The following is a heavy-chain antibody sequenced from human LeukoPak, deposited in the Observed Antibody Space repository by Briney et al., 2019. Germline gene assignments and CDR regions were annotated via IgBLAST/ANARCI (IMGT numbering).Heavy chain of an antibody. CDR2: IDPRDGSA. Sequence: ASVTVSCKASGYIFTNYYIHWVRQAPGQGLEWVGIIDPRDGSANSAQQIQGRITVTRDTSTGTVYMDLSSLRSEDTAIYYCARGGTILYDYWGQGTQVTVSS. CDR1: GYIFTNYY. D-gene: IGHD1-1*01. CDR3: ARGGTILYDY. V-gene: IGHV1-46*01. J-gene: IGHJ4*02.